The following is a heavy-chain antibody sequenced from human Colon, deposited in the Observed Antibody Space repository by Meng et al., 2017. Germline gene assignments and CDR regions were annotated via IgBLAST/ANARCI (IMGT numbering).Heavy chain of an antibody. CDR3: ARGYWFDP. CDR2: IDYTGST. V-gene: IGHV4-59*01. Sequence: QVQLQESGPGLVKPSETLSLTCTVSGGSFDSYHWNWIRQPPGEAPEWIENIDYTGSTNYNPSFKSRVTISVDTSKSQFSLRMTSMTAADTAVYYCARGYWFDPWGQGTLVTVSS. CDR1: GGSFDSYH. J-gene: IGHJ5*02.